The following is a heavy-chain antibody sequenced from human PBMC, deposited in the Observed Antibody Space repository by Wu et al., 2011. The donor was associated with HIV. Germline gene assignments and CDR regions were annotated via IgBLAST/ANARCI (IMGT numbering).Heavy chain of an antibody. D-gene: IGHD3-22*01. CDR1: GGTLSSYG. CDR3: ARAPFIDLRDSYYYDPSAYKFLGMDV. CDR2: IIPMFGTT. Sequence: QVQLVQSGAEVKKPGSSVKVSCTASGGTLSSYGISWVRQAPGQGLEWMGGIIPMFGTTSYAQKFQGRVTITADKSTSTAYMELSSLRSEDTAIYYCARAPFIDLRDSYYYDPSAYKFLGMDVWGQGTPVTVS. V-gene: IGHV1-69*14. J-gene: IGHJ6*02.